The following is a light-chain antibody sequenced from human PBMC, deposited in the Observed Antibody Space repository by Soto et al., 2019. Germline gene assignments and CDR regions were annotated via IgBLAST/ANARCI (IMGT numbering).Light chain of an antibody. CDR3: CSYAGSYRLV. CDR2: DVS. CDR1: SSDVGGYNY. J-gene: IGLJ2*01. V-gene: IGLV2-11*01. Sequence: QSALTQPRSVSGSPGQSVTISCTGTSSDVGGYNYVSWYQQHPGKAPKLMIYDVSKRPSGVPDRFSGSKSGNTASLTISGLQSEDEADYYCCSYAGSYRLVFCGGTKLTVL.